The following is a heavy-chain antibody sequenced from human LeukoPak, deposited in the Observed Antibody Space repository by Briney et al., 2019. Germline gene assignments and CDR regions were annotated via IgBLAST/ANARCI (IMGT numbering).Heavy chain of an antibody. V-gene: IGHV3-30*02. Sequence: GGSLRLSCAASGFTFSSYGMRWVRQAPGKGLEWVAFIRYDGSNKYYADSVKGRFTISRDNSKNTLYLQMNSLRAEDTAVYYCAKGYYDILTGQIDYWGQGTLVTVSS. CDR2: IRYDGSNK. D-gene: IGHD3-9*01. CDR3: AKGYYDILTGQIDY. J-gene: IGHJ4*02. CDR1: GFTFSSYG.